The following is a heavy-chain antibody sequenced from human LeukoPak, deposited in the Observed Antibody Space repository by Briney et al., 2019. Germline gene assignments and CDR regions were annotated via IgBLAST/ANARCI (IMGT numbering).Heavy chain of an antibody. CDR3: ARGAYGDNSLNWFDP. J-gene: IGHJ5*02. CDR2: IYTSGST. CDR1: GGSISGYY. Sequence: SETLSLTCTVSGGSISGYYWSWIRQPAGKGLEWIGRIYTSGSTDYHPSLKSRVTMSIDTSKNQFSLKLSSVTAADTAVYFCARGAYGDNSLNWFDPWGQGTLVTVSS. D-gene: IGHD4-23*01. V-gene: IGHV4-4*07.